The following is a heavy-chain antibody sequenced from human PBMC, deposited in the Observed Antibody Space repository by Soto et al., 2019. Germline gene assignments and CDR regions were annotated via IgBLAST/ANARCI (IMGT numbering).Heavy chain of an antibody. CDR2: VSFDESFK. CDR3: VQDNQMMGTGGGLGP. CDR1: GVTFSNYL. J-gene: IGHJ5*02. Sequence: PGGSLRLSCAASGVTFSNYLMHWVRQAPGKGLEWVAVVSFDESFKYYADSVKGRFTISRDNSKNTLFLQMNSLRVEDTAVYYCVQDNQMMGTGGGLGPWGQRTLVTVSS. D-gene: IGHD2-15*01. V-gene: IGHV3-30*18.